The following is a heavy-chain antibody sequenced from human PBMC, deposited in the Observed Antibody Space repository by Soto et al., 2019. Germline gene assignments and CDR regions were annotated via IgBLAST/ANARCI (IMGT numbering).Heavy chain of an antibody. Sequence: GGSLRLSCAASGFTFTSYGMHWVRQAPGKGLEWVALILHDGSNKYYADSVKGRFTISRDNSKNTLYLQMNSLRAEDTAVYYCAKSRDGYSFYFYYGMDVWGQGTTVTVSS. CDR3: AKSRDGYSFYFYYGMDV. D-gene: IGHD4-4*01. J-gene: IGHJ6*02. CDR1: GFTFTSYG. CDR2: ILHDGSNK. V-gene: IGHV3-30*18.